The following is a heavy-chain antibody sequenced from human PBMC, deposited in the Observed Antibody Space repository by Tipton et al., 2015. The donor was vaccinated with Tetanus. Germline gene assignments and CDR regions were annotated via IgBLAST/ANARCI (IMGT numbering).Heavy chain of an antibody. V-gene: IGHV4-34*01. D-gene: IGHD3-22*01. CDR3: ARGRIGNSSGYPYYYYGMDV. CDR1: GGSFSGYY. Sequence: LRLSCAVYGGSFSGYYWSWIRQPPGKGLEWIGEINHSGSTNYNPSLKSRVTISVDTSKNQFSLKLSSVTAADTAVYYCARGRIGNSSGYPYYYYGMDVWGQGTTVTVSS. J-gene: IGHJ6*02. CDR2: INHSGST.